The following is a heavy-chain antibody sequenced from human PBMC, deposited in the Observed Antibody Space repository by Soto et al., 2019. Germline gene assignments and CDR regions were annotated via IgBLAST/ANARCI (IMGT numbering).Heavy chain of an antibody. CDR1: GFLFSDFY. Sequence: QVQLVESGGGLVKPGGSLRLSCAASGFLFSDFYMNWIRQAPGKGLEWVSYIRTRGTTIYYADSVKGRFTISRDNAKNLLYLQMNSLRAEDTAVYFCARQKLDPTGWYHYGMDVWGQGTTVTVSS. CDR2: IRTRGTTI. CDR3: ARQKLDPTGWYHYGMDV. V-gene: IGHV3-11*01. D-gene: IGHD6-13*01. J-gene: IGHJ6*02.